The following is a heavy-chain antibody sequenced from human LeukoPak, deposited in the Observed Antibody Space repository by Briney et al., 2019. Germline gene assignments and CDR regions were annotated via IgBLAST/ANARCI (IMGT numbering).Heavy chain of an antibody. D-gene: IGHD6-13*01. Sequence: SETLSLTCTVSGGSISSSSYYWGGIRQPPGKGLEWIGSIYYSGSTYYNPSLKSRVTISVDTSKNQFSLKLSSVTAADTAVYYCARDLRGPGKPAAETGVDWFDPWGQGTLVTVSS. CDR1: GGSISSSSYY. CDR2: IYYSGST. V-gene: IGHV4-39*07. J-gene: IGHJ5*02. CDR3: ARDLRGPGKPAAETGVDWFDP.